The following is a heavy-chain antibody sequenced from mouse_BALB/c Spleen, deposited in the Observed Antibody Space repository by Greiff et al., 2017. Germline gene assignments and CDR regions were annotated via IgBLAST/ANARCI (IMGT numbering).Heavy chain of an antibody. V-gene: IGHV2-2*02. D-gene: IGHD1-1*01. Sequence: VMLVESGPGLVQPSQSLSITCTVSGFSLTSYGVHWVRQSPGKGLEWLGVIWSGGSTDYNAAFISRLSISKDNSKSQVFFKMNSLQANDTAIYYCARNFPDYYGSSYGTWFAYWGQGTLVTVSA. J-gene: IGHJ3*01. CDR3: ARNFPDYYGSSYGTWFAY. CDR2: IWSGGST. CDR1: GFSLTSYG.